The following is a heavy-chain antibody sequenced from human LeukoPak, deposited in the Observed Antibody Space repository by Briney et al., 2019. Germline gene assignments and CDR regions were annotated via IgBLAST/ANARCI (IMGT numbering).Heavy chain of an antibody. CDR3: AKDQWNPDY. CDR2: VWDDGSSQ. Sequence: PGGSLRLSCAAFGLTFSSYGMHWVRQAPGKRLEWVAVVWDDGSSQNYADSVKGRFTISRDNSKNMLYLQMNSLRAEDTAVYYCAKDQWNPDYWGQGTLVSVSS. J-gene: IGHJ4*02. D-gene: IGHD6-19*01. CDR1: GLTFSSYG. V-gene: IGHV3-33*06.